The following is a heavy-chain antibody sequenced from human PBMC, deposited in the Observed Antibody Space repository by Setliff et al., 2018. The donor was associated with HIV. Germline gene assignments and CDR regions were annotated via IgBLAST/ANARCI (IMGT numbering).Heavy chain of an antibody. V-gene: IGHV1-18*01. CDR1: GYTFTTYD. CDR2: ISPYNGHT. J-gene: IGHJ4*02. D-gene: IGHD4-17*01. CDR3: ARTDYGGNSGGNYFDY. Sequence: SVKVSCKASGYTFTTYDITWVRQAPGQGLEWLGWISPYNGHTNFAQKFQGRVTMTTDTATSTAYMEVRSLRSDDTAVYYCARTDYGGNSGGNYFDYWGQGSLVTVPS.